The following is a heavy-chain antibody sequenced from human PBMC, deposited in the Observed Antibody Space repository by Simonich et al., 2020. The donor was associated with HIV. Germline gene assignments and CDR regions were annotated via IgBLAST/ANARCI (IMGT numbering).Heavy chain of an antibody. Sequence: QVQLQQWGAGLLKPSETLSLTCAVYGGSLSDYYWSWNRQPPGKGLEWIGEINHSEITNHKSSLNSRATISVDKSKNQFSLKLSSVTAADTAIYYCARRDRELILYFDYWGQGNLVTVSS. J-gene: IGHJ4*02. CDR3: ARRDRELILYFDY. CDR2: INHSEIT. V-gene: IGHV4-34*04. CDR1: GGSLSDYY. D-gene: IGHD3-3*01.